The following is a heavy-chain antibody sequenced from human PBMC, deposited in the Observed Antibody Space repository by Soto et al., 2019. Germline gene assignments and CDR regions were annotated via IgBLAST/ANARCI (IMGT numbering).Heavy chain of an antibody. CDR2: ISYDGSNE. D-gene: IGHD2-8*01. CDR1: GFTFSAYS. V-gene: IGHV3-30*15. CDR3: ARDFPNYFFDY. J-gene: IGHJ4*02. Sequence: PGGSLRLSCAASGFTFSAYSMHWVRQAPGKGLEWVSFISYDGSNEYYADSVKGRFTISRDNSKNTLYLQMSSLRPEDTAVYSCARDFPNYFFDYWGQGTQVTVSS.